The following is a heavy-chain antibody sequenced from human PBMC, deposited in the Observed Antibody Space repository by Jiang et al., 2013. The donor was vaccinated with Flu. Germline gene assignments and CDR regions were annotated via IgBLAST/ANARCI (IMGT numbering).Heavy chain of an antibody. CDR2: VYSGGST. D-gene: IGHD4-11*01. CDR3: AIPEYSDYLASQYFYY. V-gene: IGHV3-66*02. J-gene: IGHJ4*02. Sequence: VQLVESGGGLVQPGGSLRLSCAASGFTVSDNYISWVRQAPGKGLEWVSVVYSGGSTYYADSVKGRFTISRDSSKNTVYLQMNTLRPEDTAIYFCAIPEYSDYLASQYFYYVGPGSRGHRLL. CDR1: GFTVSDNY.